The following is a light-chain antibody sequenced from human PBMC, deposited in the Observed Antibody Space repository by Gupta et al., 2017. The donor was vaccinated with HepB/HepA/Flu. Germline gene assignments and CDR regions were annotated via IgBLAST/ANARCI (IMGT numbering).Light chain of an antibody. CDR2: KDN. J-gene: IGLJ2*01. CDR1: ALPKEY. Sequence: SYELPQPPSVSVSPGQTAGITCSGDALPKEYVYWYQQKPGPAPVLVIYKDNERPSGIPQRFSGSNSGTTVTLTISGVQAEEEADYYCHSKNNSGNTVIFGGGTKLTGL. CDR3: HSKNNSGNTVI. V-gene: IGLV3-25*02.